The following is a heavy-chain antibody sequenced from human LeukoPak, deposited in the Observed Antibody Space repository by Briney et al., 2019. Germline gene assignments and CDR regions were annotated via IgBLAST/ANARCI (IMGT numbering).Heavy chain of an antibody. CDR3: ARGYPGYSSGPFDY. J-gene: IGHJ4*02. D-gene: IGHD6-19*01. V-gene: IGHV4-34*01. Sequence: SETLSLTCAVYGGSFSGYYWSWIRQPPGKGLEWIGEINHSGSTNYNPSLKSRVTISVDTSKNQFSLKLSSVTAADTAVYYCARGYPGYSSGPFDYWGQGTLVTVSS. CDR1: GGSFSGYY. CDR2: INHSGST.